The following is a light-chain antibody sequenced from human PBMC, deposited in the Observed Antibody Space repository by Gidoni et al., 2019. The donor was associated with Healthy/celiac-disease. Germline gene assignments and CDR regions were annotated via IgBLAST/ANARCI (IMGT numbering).Light chain of an antibody. CDR2: DAS. Sequence: EIVLPQSPATLSLSPGERATLSCRASQSVSSYLAWYQQKPGQAPRLLIYDASNRATGIPARFSGSGSGTDFTLTISSLEPEDFAVYYCQQRSNWSWTFGQGTKLEIK. CDR3: QQRSNWSWT. J-gene: IGKJ2*02. V-gene: IGKV3-11*01. CDR1: QSVSSY.